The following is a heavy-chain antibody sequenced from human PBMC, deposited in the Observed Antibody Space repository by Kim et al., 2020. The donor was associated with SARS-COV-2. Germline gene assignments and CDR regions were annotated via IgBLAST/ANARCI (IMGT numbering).Heavy chain of an antibody. D-gene: IGHD1-1*01. CDR1: GGSIIRDIYY. Sequence: SETLSLTCTVSGGSIIRDIYYWNWVRQPAGKGLEWIGRIFVSGRTNYNNSLKSRVTISVDTSKNQFSLNLKSVTAADTAIYYCARATEYKYGFDIWGQGTMVTVSS. CDR2: IFVSGRT. J-gene: IGHJ3*02. CDR3: ARATEYKYGFDI. V-gene: IGHV4-61*02.